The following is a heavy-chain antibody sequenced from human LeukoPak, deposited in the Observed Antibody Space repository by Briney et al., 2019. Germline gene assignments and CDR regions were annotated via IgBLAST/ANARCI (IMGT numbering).Heavy chain of an antibody. D-gene: IGHD4-17*01. V-gene: IGHV1-2*02. CDR3: AGDPDYASSFDY. CDR1: GYTFTGYY. Sequence: ASVKVSCKASGYTFTGYYMHWVRQAPGQGLEWMGWINPNSGGTNYAQKFQGRVTMTRDTSISTAYMELSRLRSDDTAVYYCAGDPDYASSFDYWGQGTLVTVSS. J-gene: IGHJ4*02. CDR2: INPNSGGT.